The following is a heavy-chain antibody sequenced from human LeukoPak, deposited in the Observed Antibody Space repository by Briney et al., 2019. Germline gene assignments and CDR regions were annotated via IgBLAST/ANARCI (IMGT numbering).Heavy chain of an antibody. CDR2: ISGSGGST. CDR3: AKAPPPYCSGGSCFDAFDI. CDR1: GFTFSSYA. V-gene: IGHV3-23*01. D-gene: IGHD2-15*01. Sequence: GGSLRLSCAASGFTFSSYAMSWVRQAPGKGLEWVSAISGSGGSTYYADSVKGRFTISRDNSKNTLYLQMNSLKAEDTAVYYCAKAPPPYCSGGSCFDAFDIWGQGTLVTVSS. J-gene: IGHJ3*02.